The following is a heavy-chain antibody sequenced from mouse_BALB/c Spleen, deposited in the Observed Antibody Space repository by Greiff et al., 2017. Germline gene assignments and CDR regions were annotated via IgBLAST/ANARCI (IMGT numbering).Heavy chain of an antibody. V-gene: IGHV1S137*01. Sequence: QVHVKQSGAELVRPGVSVKISCKGSGYTFTDYAMHWVKQSHAKSLEWIGVISTYYGDASYNQKFKGKATMTVDKSSSTAYMELARLTSEDSAIYYCARSPYDYGFDYWGQGTTLTVSS. J-gene: IGHJ2*01. CDR1: GYTFTDYA. CDR2: ISTYYGDA. D-gene: IGHD2-4*01. CDR3: ARSPYDYGFDY.